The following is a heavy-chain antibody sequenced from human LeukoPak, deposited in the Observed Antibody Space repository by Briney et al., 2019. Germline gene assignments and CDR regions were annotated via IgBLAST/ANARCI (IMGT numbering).Heavy chain of an antibody. CDR3: ASKGDY. V-gene: IGHV3-30*04. J-gene: IGHJ4*02. CDR2: ISYDGSNK. CDR1: GFTFSTYA. Sequence: GGSLRLSCAASGFTFSTYAMHWVRQAPGKGLEWVAVISYDGSNKSYADSVKGRFTISRDNSKNTLYLQMNSLRAEDTAVYYCASKGDYWGQGTLVTVSS.